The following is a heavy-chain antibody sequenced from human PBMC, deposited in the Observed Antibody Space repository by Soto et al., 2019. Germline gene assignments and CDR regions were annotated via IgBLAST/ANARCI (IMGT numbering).Heavy chain of an antibody. J-gene: IGHJ6*02. D-gene: IGHD1-26*01. V-gene: IGHV3-33*01. CDR2: IWYDGSNK. CDR1: GFTFSSYG. CDR3: ARDTPSEPYYYYGMDV. Sequence: GGSLRLSCAASGFTFSSYGMHWVRQAPGKGLEWVAVIWYDGSNKYYADSVKGRFTISRDNSKNTLYLQMNSLRAEDTAVYYCARDTPSEPYYYYGMDVWGQGTTVTVSS.